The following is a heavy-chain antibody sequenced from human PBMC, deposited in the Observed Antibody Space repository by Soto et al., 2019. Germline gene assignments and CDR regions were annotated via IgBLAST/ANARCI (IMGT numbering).Heavy chain of an antibody. CDR3: ARGVTAMVRGPLDY. CDR2: IYSGGST. V-gene: IGHV3-53*01. CDR1: GFTVSGNY. J-gene: IGHJ4*02. Sequence: PGGSLRLSCAASGFTVSGNYMSWVRQAPGKGLEWVSVIYSGGSTYYADSVKGRFTISRDNSKNTLYLQMNSLRAEDTAVYYCARGVTAMVRGPLDYWGQGTLVTVSS. D-gene: IGHD3-10*01.